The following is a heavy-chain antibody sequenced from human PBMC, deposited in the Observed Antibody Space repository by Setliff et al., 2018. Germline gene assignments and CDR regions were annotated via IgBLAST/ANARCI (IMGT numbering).Heavy chain of an antibody. J-gene: IGHJ3*02. D-gene: IGHD6-13*01. V-gene: IGHV3-21*01. Sequence: GGSLRLSCAASGFTFSTHSMNWVRQAPGKGLEWASSISRSSTYIYYADSMKGRFTISRDNAKNSLYLQMNSLRAEDTAVYYCASAGHSGSWFPFDAFHIWGQGTMVTVSS. CDR1: GFTFSTHS. CDR3: ASAGHSGSWFPFDAFHI. CDR2: ISRSSTYI.